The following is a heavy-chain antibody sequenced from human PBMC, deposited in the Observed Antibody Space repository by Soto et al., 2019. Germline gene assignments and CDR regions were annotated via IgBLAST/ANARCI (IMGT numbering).Heavy chain of an antibody. Sequence: RRLSCAASGFTFSSYAMHWVRQAPGKGLEWVAVISYDGSNKYYADSVKGRFTISRDNSKNTLYLQMNSLRAEDTAVYYCARDRNGLVAGYYYYGMDVWGQGTTVTVSS. CDR1: GFTFSSYA. CDR2: ISYDGSNK. V-gene: IGHV3-30-3*01. D-gene: IGHD2-15*01. J-gene: IGHJ6*02. CDR3: ARDRNGLVAGYYYYGMDV.